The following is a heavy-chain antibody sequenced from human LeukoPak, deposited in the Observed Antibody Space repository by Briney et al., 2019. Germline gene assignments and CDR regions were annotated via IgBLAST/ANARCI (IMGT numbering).Heavy chain of an antibody. CDR3: ARVGSRYWDFDI. D-gene: IGHD2-8*02. J-gene: IGHJ3*02. CDR2: ISSTGDTI. V-gene: IGHV3-48*03. Sequence: GGSLRLSCTASGFTFSNYEMNWVRQAPRKGPEWVSYISSTGDTIYFADSVKGRFTISRDNAKDSLYLQMKSLRVGDTAIYYCARVGSRYWDFDIWGQGTMVTVSS. CDR1: GFTFSNYE.